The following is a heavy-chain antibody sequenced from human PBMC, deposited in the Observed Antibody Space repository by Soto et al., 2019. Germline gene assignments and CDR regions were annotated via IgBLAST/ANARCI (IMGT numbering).Heavy chain of an antibody. V-gene: IGHV1-69*01. CDR1: GGTFGNLG. D-gene: IGHD3-10*01. J-gene: IGHJ5*01. Sequence: QMQLVQSGAEVKKPGSSVKVSCKASGGTFGNLGINWLRQAPGQGLEWMGGTIPIFDPPHYAEKFRDRLTITADATSTAYMELTSLSSEDTATYYCARDREDGPGTKYNWFDSWGQGTLVTVSS. CDR2: TIPIFDPP. CDR3: ARDREDGPGTKYNWFDS.